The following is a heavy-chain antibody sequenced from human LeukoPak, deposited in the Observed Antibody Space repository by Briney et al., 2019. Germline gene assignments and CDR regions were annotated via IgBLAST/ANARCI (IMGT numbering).Heavy chain of an antibody. J-gene: IGHJ5*02. V-gene: IGHV3-74*01. CDR2: IDRDGSEI. CDR1: GFTISDHF. CDR3: ARHIRAAAFDP. D-gene: IGHD6-13*01. Sequence: AGSLRLSCAASGFTISDHFMHWVRQGPGKGLMWVSRIDRDGSEINYADSVKGRFTISRDNAKNTLYLQMNSLRDEDTAVYYCARHIRAAAFDPWGQGTLVTVSS.